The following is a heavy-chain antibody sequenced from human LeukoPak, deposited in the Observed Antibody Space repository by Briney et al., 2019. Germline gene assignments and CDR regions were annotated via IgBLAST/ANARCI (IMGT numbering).Heavy chain of an antibody. V-gene: IGHV3-23*01. Sequence: GGSLRLSCAASGFTFSRYAMTWVRQAPGKGLEWVSVISGSDSRTDYADSVKGRLTISRDNSKNTLYLEMNSLRAEDTAVYYCAKDRGDYHDSGGFDYWGQGTLVTVSS. D-gene: IGHD3-22*01. CDR1: GFTFSRYA. CDR3: AKDRGDYHDSGGFDY. CDR2: ISGSDSRT. J-gene: IGHJ4*02.